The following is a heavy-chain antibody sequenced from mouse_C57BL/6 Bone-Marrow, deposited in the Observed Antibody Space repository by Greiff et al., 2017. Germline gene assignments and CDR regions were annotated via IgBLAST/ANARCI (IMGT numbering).Heavy chain of an antibody. V-gene: IGHV5-2*01. Sequence: EVQLVESGGGLVQPGESLKLSCESNEYEFPSHDMSWVRKTPEKRLELVAAINSDGGSTYYPDTMERRFIISRDNTKKTLYLQMSSLRSEDTALYYCARPITTVVADWYFDVWGTGTTVTVSS. J-gene: IGHJ1*03. CDR2: INSDGGST. CDR3: ARPITTVVADWYFDV. D-gene: IGHD1-1*01. CDR1: EYEFPSHD.